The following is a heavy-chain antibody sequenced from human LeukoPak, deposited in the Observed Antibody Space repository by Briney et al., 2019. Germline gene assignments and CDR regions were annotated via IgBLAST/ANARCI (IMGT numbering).Heavy chain of an antibody. CDR3: ASRTRNLYQLPSWDYFDY. Sequence: NPSETLSLTCTVSGGSISSGGYYWSWIRQHPGKGLEWIGYIYYSGSTYYNPSLKSRVTISVDTSKNQFSLKLSSVTAADTAVYYCASRTRNLYQLPSWDYFDYWGQGTLATVSS. CDR2: IYYSGST. V-gene: IGHV4-31*03. J-gene: IGHJ4*02. D-gene: IGHD2-2*01. CDR1: GGSISSGGYY.